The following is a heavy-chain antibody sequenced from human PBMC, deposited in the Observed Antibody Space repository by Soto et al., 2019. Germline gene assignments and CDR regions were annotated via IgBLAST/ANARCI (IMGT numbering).Heavy chain of an antibody. CDR1: GYTFTSYA. CDR2: INAGNGNT. D-gene: IGHD3-3*01. CDR3: ARADGSEWFFQH. V-gene: IGHV1-3*01. Sequence: ASVKVSCKASGYTFTSYAMHWVRQAPGQRLEWMGWINAGNGNTKYSQKFQGRVTITRDTSASTAYMELSSLRSEDTAVYYCARADGSEWFFQHWGRGTLVTVSS. J-gene: IGHJ1*01.